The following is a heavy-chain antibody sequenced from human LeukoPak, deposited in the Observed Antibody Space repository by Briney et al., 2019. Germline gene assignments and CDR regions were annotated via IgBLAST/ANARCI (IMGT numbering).Heavy chain of an antibody. Sequence: GGSLRLSCAASGFTFSTYAMSWVRQAPGKGLEWVSAISGSGGSTNYADSVKGRVTVPRDNSKSTLYLQMNSLRAEDTAVYYCAKGLTNLGDDWGQGTLVTVSS. J-gene: IGHJ4*02. V-gene: IGHV3-23*01. CDR1: GFTFSTYA. CDR3: AKGLTNLGDD. CDR2: ISGSGGST. D-gene: IGHD3-9*01.